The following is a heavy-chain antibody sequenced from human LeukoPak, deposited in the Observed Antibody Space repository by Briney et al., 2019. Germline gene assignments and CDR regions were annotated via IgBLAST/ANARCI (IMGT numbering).Heavy chain of an antibody. CDR3: AKGGTFFDF. D-gene: IGHD3-3*01. J-gene: IGHJ4*02. CDR1: GFTFISEV. Sequence: GGSLRLSCAASGFTFISEVMTWVRQAPGKGLEWVASISGSGNVTYYPDSVKGRFTIPRHNFKNTLFLQMNSLRVEDTAIYFCAKGGTFFDFWGQGALVTVSS. V-gene: IGHV3-23*01. CDR2: ISGSGNVT.